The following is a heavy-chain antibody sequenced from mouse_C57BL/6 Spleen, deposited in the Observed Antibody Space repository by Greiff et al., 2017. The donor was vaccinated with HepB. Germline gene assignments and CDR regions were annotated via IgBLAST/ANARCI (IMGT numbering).Heavy chain of an antibody. CDR3: ARRGSSYVGYFDY. V-gene: IGHV1-64*01. CDR2: IHPNSGST. Sequence: QVQLKQPGAELVKPGASVKLSCKASGYTFTSYWMHWVKQRPGQGLEWIGMIHPNSGSTNYNEKFKSKATLTVDKSSSTAYMQLSSLTSEDSAVYYCARRGSSYVGYFDYWGQGTTLTVSS. CDR1: GYTFTSYW. J-gene: IGHJ2*01. D-gene: IGHD1-1*01.